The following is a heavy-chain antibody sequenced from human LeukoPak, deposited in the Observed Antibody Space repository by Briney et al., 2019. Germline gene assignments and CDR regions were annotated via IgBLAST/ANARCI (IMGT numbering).Heavy chain of an antibody. CDR2: MTGAADTT. V-gene: IGHV3-23*01. Sequence: GGSLRLSCAPSGFNLNNFDMSWVRQAPGKGPEWLSAMTGAADTTYYAESVKGRFTIPRDYSKSIVCLQMKSLRVDDTAIYYCAKGAEIDHWGQGTLVTVSS. J-gene: IGHJ4*02. CDR3: AKGAEIDH. CDR1: GFNLNNFD.